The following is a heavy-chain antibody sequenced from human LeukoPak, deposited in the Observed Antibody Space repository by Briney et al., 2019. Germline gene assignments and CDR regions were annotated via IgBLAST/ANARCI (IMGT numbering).Heavy chain of an antibody. CDR1: GFTFNDYT. CDR3: AKDSNSGSYYMDV. Sequence: GGSLRLSCAASGFTFNDYTMYWVRQAPGKGLEWVSLISWDGGYTYYADSVKGRLTISRDNSKNSLYLQMNSLRTEDTALYYCAKDSNSGSYYMDVWGKGTTVTVSS. D-gene: IGHD1-26*01. J-gene: IGHJ6*03. CDR2: ISWDGGYT. V-gene: IGHV3-43*01.